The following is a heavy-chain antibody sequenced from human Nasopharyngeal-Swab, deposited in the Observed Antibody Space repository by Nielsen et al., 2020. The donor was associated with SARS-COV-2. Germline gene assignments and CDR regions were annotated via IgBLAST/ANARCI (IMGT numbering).Heavy chain of an antibody. D-gene: IGHD6-19*01. V-gene: IGHV3-9*01. CDR3: AKLGAQGAVADHFDS. Sequence: SLKISCAASGFTFDDYAMHWVRQAPGKGLKWVSGITWNSGGIGYADSVKGRFTISRDNAKNSLYLQMNSLRPEDTALYYCAKLGAQGAVADHFDSWGQGTLVTVSS. J-gene: IGHJ4*02. CDR1: GFTFDDYA. CDR2: ITWNSGGI.